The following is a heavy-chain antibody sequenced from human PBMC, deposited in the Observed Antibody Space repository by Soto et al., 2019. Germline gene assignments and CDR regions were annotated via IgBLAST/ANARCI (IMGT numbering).Heavy chain of an antibody. CDR3: ARLIGSSSWFDS. D-gene: IGHD6-13*01. V-gene: IGHV5-51*01. Sequence: GESLKISCKASGYSFTTNWIAWVRQKRGKGLEWMGSIFPCDSDTRYSPSFHGQVTISAXXXIXXXYXQXXXLXASDSAMYYCARLIGSSSWFDSWGQGALLTLSS. CDR1: GYSFTTNW. J-gene: IGHJ5*01. CDR2: IFPCDSDT.